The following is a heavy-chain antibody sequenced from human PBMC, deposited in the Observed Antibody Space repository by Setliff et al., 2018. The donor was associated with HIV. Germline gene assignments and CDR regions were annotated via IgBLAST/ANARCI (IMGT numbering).Heavy chain of an antibody. Sequence: KTSETLSLTCAVSGYSIRSGYYWGWIRQSPGKGLEWIGTMFRTGTSYYNPSLTSRVTISQDTSKNQFSLRLSSVTAADTALYFCTRAQIAAPRPFDYWGQGTLVTVSS. CDR1: GYSIRSGYY. CDR2: MFRTGTS. D-gene: IGHD2-21*01. V-gene: IGHV4-38-2*01. CDR3: TRAQIAAPRPFDY. J-gene: IGHJ4*02.